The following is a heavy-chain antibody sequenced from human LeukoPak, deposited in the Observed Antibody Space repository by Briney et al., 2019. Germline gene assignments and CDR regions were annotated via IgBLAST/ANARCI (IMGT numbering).Heavy chain of an antibody. D-gene: IGHD2-2*01. V-gene: IGHV1-8*03. J-gene: IGHJ4*02. CDR2: MNPNSGNT. CDR1: GYTFTSYD. CDR3: ARGRVPAAIQDY. Sequence: ASVKVSCKASGYTFTSYDINWVRQATGQGLEWMGWMNPNSGNTGYAQKFQGRVTITRNTSISTAYMELCSLRSEDTAVYCCARGRVPAAIQDYWGQGTLVTVSS.